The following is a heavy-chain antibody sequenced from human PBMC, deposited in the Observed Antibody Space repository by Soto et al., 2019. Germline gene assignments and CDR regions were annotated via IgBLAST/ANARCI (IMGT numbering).Heavy chain of an antibody. CDR3: AKDWLLLLVVAAPTDSDY. Sequence: PGGSLRLSCAASGFTFSSYGMHWVRQAPGKGLEWVAVISYDGSNKYYADSVKGRFTISRDNSKNTLYLQMNSLRAEDTAVYYCAKDWLLLLVVAAPTDSDYRGQGTLGTVSS. D-gene: IGHD2-15*01. J-gene: IGHJ4*02. V-gene: IGHV3-30*18. CDR1: GFTFSSYG. CDR2: ISYDGSNK.